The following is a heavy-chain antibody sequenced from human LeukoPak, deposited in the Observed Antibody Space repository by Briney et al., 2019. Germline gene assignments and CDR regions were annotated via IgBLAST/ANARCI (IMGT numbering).Heavy chain of an antibody. CDR1: GGSISSSSYY. J-gene: IGHJ4*02. Sequence: SETLSLTCTVSGGSISSSSYYWSWIRQPAGKGLEWIGRIYTSGSTNYNPSLKSRVTMSVDTSKNQFSLKLSSVTAADTAVYYCARDDGSGSYYFDYWGQGTLVTVSS. CDR3: ARDDGSGSYYFDY. D-gene: IGHD3-10*01. CDR2: IYTSGST. V-gene: IGHV4-61*02.